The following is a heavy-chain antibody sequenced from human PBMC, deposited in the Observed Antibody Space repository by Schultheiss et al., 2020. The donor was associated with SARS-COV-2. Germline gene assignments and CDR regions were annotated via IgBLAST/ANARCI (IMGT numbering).Heavy chain of an antibody. D-gene: IGHD1-14*01. Sequence: LRLSCTVSGGSVRSGSYYWSWIRQHPGKGLEWIGYIYYSGSTYYNPSLKSRVTISVDTSKNQFSLKLSSVTAADTAVYYCASVARRSRIYSQGSRIAGAPGSLDYWSQGTGVTV. V-gene: IGHV4-31*03. CDR3: ASVARRSRIYSQGSRIAGAPGSLDY. CDR1: GGSVRSGSYY. J-gene: IGHJ4*02. CDR2: IYYSGST.